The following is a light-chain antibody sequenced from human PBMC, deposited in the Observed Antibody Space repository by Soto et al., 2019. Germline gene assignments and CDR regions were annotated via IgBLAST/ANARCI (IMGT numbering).Light chain of an antibody. CDR1: SGSVSTNYY. CDR2: NTN. Sequence: QTVVTQEASFSVSPGRTVTLTCGLISGSVSTNYYPSWYQQTPGQIPRTLIYNTNTRSSGVPDRFSGSILGNKAALTITGAQADDESDYYCMLYVGSGIWVFGGGTKLTVL. V-gene: IGLV8-61*01. CDR3: MLYVGSGIWV. J-gene: IGLJ3*02.